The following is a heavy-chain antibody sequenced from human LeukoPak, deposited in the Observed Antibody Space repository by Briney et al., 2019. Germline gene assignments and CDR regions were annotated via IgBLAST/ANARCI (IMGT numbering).Heavy chain of an antibody. D-gene: IGHD2-2*01. CDR3: ARAPVWYFDL. Sequence: SETLSLTCTVSGGSISSGSYYWSWIRQPAGKGLEWIGRIYTSGSTNYNPSLKSRVTISVDTSKNQFSLKLSSVTAADTAVYYCARAPVWYFDLWGRGTLVTVSS. J-gene: IGHJ2*01. CDR1: GGSISSGSYY. CDR2: IYTSGST. V-gene: IGHV4-61*02.